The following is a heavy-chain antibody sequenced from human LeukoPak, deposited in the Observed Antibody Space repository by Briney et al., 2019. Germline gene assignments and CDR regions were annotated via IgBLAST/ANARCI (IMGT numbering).Heavy chain of an antibody. V-gene: IGHV3-30-3*01. CDR2: ISYDGSNK. J-gene: IGHJ4*02. CDR1: GFTFSSYA. D-gene: IGHD5-24*01. Sequence: GGSLRLSCAASGFTFSSYAVHWVRQAPGKGLEWVAVISYDGSNKYYADSVKGRFTISRDNSKNTLYLQMNSLRAEDTAVYYCARAGTDGYFDYWGQGTLVTASS. CDR3: ARAGTDGYFDY.